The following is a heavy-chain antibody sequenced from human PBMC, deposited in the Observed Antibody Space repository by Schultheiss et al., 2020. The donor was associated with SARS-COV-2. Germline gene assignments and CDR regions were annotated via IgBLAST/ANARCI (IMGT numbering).Heavy chain of an antibody. CDR3: ARDKLGIIGY. V-gene: IGHV4-34*01. CDR1: GGSFSGYY. CDR2: INHSGST. D-gene: IGHD7-27*01. Sequence: SETLSLTCAVYGGSFSGYYWSWIRQPPGKGLEWIGEINHSGSTNYNPSLKSRVTISVDTSKNQFSLKLSSVTAADTAVYYCARDKLGIIGYWGQGTLVTVSS. J-gene: IGHJ4*02.